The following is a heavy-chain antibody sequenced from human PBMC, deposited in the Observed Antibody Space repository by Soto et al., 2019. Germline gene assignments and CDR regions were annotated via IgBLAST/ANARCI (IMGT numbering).Heavy chain of an antibody. D-gene: IGHD2-21*02. CDR2: IIPIFGTA. CDR3: ARGHCGGDCYDPYWYFDL. CDR1: GGTFSSYA. J-gene: IGHJ2*01. Sequence: QVQLVQSGAEVKKPGSSVKVSCKASGGTFSSYAISWVRQAPGQGLEWMGGIIPIFGTANYAQKFQGRVTITADESTRTAYMELSSLRSEDTAVYYCARGHCGGDCYDPYWYFDLWGRGTLVTVSS. V-gene: IGHV1-69*12.